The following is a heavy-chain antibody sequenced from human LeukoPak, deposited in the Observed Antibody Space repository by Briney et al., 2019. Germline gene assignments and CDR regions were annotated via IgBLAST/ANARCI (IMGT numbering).Heavy chain of an antibody. D-gene: IGHD6-19*01. Sequence: ASVKVSCKASGYTFTTLDINWVRQAPGQGLEWMGWINPNSGGTNYAQKFQGRVTMTRDTSISTAYMELSRLRSDDTAVYYCARALAVAVPPDYWGQGTLVTVSS. CDR2: INPNSGGT. CDR3: ARALAVAVPPDY. CDR1: GYTFTTLD. V-gene: IGHV1-2*02. J-gene: IGHJ4*02.